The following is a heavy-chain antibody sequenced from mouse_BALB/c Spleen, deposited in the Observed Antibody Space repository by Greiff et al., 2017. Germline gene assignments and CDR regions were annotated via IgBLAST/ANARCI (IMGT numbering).Heavy chain of an antibody. V-gene: IGHV7-3*02. CDR2: IRNKANGYTT. D-gene: IGHD2-1*01. CDR3: ARDYGNYPYAMDY. CDR1: GFTFTDYY. J-gene: IGHJ4*01. Sequence: EVKLVESGGGLVQPGGSLRLSCATSGFTFTDYYMSWVRQPPGKALEWLGFIRNKANGYTTEYSASVKGRFTISRDNSQSILYLQMNTLRAEDSATYYCARDYGNYPYAMDYWGQGTSVTVSS.